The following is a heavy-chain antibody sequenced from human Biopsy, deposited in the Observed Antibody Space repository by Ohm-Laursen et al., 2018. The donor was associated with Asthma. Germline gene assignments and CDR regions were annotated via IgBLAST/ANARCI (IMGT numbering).Heavy chain of an antibody. J-gene: IGHJ4*02. V-gene: IGHV3-23*01. CDR1: GFSIFTYG. Sequence: SLRLSCAASGFSIFTYGMSWVRQAPGKGLEWVLDISGSGGTTYYADSVKGRFTISRDTSTNTLYVQMNSLRAEDTAVYYCARVMELELLDYWGQGTLVTVSS. CDR3: ARVMELELLDY. D-gene: IGHD1-7*01. CDR2: ISGSGGTT.